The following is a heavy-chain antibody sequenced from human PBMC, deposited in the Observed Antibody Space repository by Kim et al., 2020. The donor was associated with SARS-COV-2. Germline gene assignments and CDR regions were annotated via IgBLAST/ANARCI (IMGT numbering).Heavy chain of an antibody. CDR1: GYTLSIYS. CDR3: VRVDVVSTVFDY. J-gene: IGHJ4*02. V-gene: IGHV7-4-1*02. Sequence: ASVKVSCKASGYTLSIYSMNWVRQAPGQGLEWMGWINTKTGKPTYAKGFTGRFVFSLDTSVDTTYLQISSLKAEDTAVYYCVRVDVVSTVFDYWGQGTLVSVSS. D-gene: IGHD5-12*01. CDR2: INTKTGKP.